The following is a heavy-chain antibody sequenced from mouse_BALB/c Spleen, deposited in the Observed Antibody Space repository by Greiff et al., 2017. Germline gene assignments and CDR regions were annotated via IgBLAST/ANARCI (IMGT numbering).Heavy chain of an antibody. CDR3: ARTTMGTGWYFDV. J-gene: IGHJ1*01. D-gene: IGHD2-14*01. CDR1: GYAFTSYN. V-gene: IGHV1S135*01. CDR2: IDTYNGGT. Sequence: VQLKESGPELVKPGASVKVSCKASGYAFTSYNMYWVKQSHGKSLEWIGYIDTYNGGTSYNQKFKGKATLTVDKSSSTAYMHLNSLTSEDSAVYYCARTTMGTGWYFDVWGAGTTVTVSS.